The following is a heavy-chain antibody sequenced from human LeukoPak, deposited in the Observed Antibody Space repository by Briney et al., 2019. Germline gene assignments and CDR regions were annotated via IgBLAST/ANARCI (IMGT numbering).Heavy chain of an antibody. V-gene: IGHV3-23*01. CDR3: AKDHYDFWSGYYIHFDY. J-gene: IGHJ4*02. D-gene: IGHD3-3*01. Sequence: GGSLRLSCGASGFTFSSYAMSWVRQAPGKGLEWVSAISGSGGSTYYADSVKGRFTISRDNSKNTLYLQMNSLRAEDTAVYYCAKDHYDFWSGYYIHFDYWGQGTLVTLSS. CDR2: ISGSGGST. CDR1: GFTFSSYA.